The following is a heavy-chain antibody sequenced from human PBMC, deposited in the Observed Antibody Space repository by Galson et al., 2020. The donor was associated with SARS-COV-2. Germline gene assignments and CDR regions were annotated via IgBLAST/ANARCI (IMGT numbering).Heavy chain of an antibody. Sequence: GGSLRLSCAASGFTFSDYYMSWIRQAPGKGLEWVSYISSSGSTIYYADSVKGRFTISRDNAKNSLYLQMNSLRAEDTAVYYCAREAWGDTIFGVPPDYWGQGTLVTVSS. J-gene: IGHJ4*02. CDR1: GFTFSDYY. CDR2: ISSSGSTI. V-gene: IGHV3-11*01. CDR3: AREAWGDTIFGVPPDY. D-gene: IGHD3-3*01.